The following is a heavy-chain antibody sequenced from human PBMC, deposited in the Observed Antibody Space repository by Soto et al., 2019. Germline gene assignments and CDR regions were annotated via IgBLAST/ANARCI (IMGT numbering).Heavy chain of an antibody. CDR3: ARLRGVRGGNYYYMDV. CDR2: ISAYNGNT. CDR1: GYTFTSYG. D-gene: IGHD3-10*01. J-gene: IGHJ6*03. V-gene: IGHV1-18*01. Sequence: ASVKVSCKASGYTFTSYGISWVRQAPGQGLEWMGWISAYNGNTNYAQKLQGRVTMTTDTSTSTAYMELRSLGSDDTAVYYCARLRGVRGGNYYYMDVWGKGTTVTVSS.